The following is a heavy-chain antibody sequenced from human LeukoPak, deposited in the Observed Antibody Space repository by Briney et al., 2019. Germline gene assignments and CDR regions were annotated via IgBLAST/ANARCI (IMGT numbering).Heavy chain of an antibody. V-gene: IGHV4-4*07. D-gene: IGHD5-18*01. J-gene: IGHJ4*02. CDR1: GGSISSYY. CDR2: MYTSGNT. CDR3: AREGLDTAMVPFFDN. Sequence: SETLSLTCAVSGGSISSYYWSWIRQPARKGLEWVGRMYTSGNTNYNPSLKSRVTMSVDTSKNQFSLKLSSVTAADTAVYYCAREGLDTAMVPFFDNWGQGTLVTVSS.